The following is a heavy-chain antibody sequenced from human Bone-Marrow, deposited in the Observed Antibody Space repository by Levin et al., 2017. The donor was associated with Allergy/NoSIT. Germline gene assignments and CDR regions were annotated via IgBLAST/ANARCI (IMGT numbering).Heavy chain of an antibody. CDR2: INPKSGGT. V-gene: IGHV1-2*02. D-gene: IGHD3-10*01. CDR3: ARAMPGSGTPPNFDS. Sequence: PAASVKVSCKSSGYTFTDYFLHWVRQAPGQGLEWMGWINPKSGGTNYAHKFRGRVTLTRDTSMTTVSMDLSRLRSDDTALFYCARAMPGSGTPPNFDSWGQGTLVAVSS. J-gene: IGHJ4*02. CDR1: GYTFTDYF.